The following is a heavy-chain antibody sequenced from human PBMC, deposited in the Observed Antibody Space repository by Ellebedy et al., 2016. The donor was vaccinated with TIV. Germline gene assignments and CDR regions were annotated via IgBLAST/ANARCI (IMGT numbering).Heavy chain of an antibody. CDR2: ITGSANFT. CDR3: AKGSPRAVLFDH. D-gene: IGHD3-10*01. CDR1: GFTFNNLA. J-gene: IGHJ4*02. V-gene: IGHV3-23*01. Sequence: GESLKISXAASGFTFNNLAMSWVRQIPGKGLEWVSTITGSANFTYYADSVKGRFTISRDNSKGTVHLQMNILRPEDTATYFCAKGSPRAVLFDHWGQGALVTVSS.